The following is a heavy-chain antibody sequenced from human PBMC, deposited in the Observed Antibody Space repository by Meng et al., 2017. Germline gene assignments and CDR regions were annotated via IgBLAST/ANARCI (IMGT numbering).Heavy chain of an antibody. CDR2: INHSGST. Sequence: QVRLQEAGPGLVRPSETLSLTCTVAGGSVSSGSYYWSWIRQPPGKGLEWIGEINHSGSTNYNPSLKSRVTISVDTSKNQFSLKLSSVTAADTAVYYCARVGSFLRDYWGQGTLVTVSS. J-gene: IGHJ4*02. CDR1: GGSVSSGSYY. CDR3: ARVGSFLRDY. D-gene: IGHD2/OR15-2a*01. V-gene: IGHV4-61*01.